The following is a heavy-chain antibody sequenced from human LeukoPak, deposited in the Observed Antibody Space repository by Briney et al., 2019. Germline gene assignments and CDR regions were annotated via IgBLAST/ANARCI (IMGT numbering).Heavy chain of an antibody. CDR2: ISSSGSTI. V-gene: IGHV3-48*03. CDR1: GFTFSSYE. D-gene: IGHD2-2*01. CDR3: ARGDTSAPDFDY. Sequence: GGSLRLSCAASGFTFSSYEMSWVRQAPGKGLEWVSYISSSGSTIYYADSVKGRFTISRDNAKNSLHLQMDSLRAEDTAVYYCARGDTSAPDFDYWGQGTLVTVSA. J-gene: IGHJ4*02.